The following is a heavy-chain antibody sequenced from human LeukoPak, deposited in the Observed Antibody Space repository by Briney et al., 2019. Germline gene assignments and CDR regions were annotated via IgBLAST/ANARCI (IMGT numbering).Heavy chain of an antibody. J-gene: IGHJ4*02. Sequence: GGSLRLSCAASGFTFSSYGMNWVRQAPGKGLEWVSSISGTSAYIYYADSVRGRFTISRDNGKNSLYLQMNSLRAEDTAVYYCARDTFYYGSGSYRFDYWGQGTLVTVSS. D-gene: IGHD3-10*01. CDR3: ARDTFYYGSGSYRFDY. CDR2: ISGTSAYI. CDR1: GFTFSSYG. V-gene: IGHV3-21*04.